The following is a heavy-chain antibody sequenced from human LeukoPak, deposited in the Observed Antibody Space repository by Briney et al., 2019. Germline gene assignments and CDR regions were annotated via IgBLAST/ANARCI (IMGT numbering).Heavy chain of an antibody. Sequence: QPGGSLRLSCAASGFTFDDYAMHWVRQAPGKGLEWVSGISWNSGSIDYADSVKGRFTISRDNAKNSLYLQMNNLRAEDTALYYCAKEPYGSGVGGYFDYWGQGTLVTVSS. D-gene: IGHD3-10*01. V-gene: IGHV3-9*01. CDR2: ISWNSGSI. CDR1: GFTFDDYA. CDR3: AKEPYGSGVGGYFDY. J-gene: IGHJ4*02.